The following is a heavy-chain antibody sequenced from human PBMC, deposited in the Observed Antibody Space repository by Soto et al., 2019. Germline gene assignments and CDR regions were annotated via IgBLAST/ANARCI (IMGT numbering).Heavy chain of an antibody. CDR3: ARDREVAAYFDY. J-gene: IGHJ4*02. CDR1: VFTFSIYW. Sequence: PWGSMLLAWATYVFTFSIYWMDWVCQAPGKGLVWVSRINSDGSSTSYADSVKGRFTISRENAKNTLYLQMNSLRAEDTSVYYCARDREVAAYFDYWGQGTMVTVSS. CDR2: INSDGSST. V-gene: IGHV3-74*01. D-gene: IGHD6-19*01.